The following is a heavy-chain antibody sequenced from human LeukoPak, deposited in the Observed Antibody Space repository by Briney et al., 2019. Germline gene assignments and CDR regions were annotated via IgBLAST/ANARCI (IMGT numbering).Heavy chain of an antibody. CDR3: ARDTRYYDSSLFDY. CDR2: ISSSSSTI. Sequence: GGSLRLSCAASGFTFSSYSMNWVRQAPGKGLEGVSYISSSSSTIYYADSVKGRFTISRDNAKNSLYLQMNSLRAEDTAVYYCARDTRYYDSSLFDYWGQGTLVTVSS. CDR1: GFTFSSYS. J-gene: IGHJ4*02. D-gene: IGHD3-22*01. V-gene: IGHV3-48*01.